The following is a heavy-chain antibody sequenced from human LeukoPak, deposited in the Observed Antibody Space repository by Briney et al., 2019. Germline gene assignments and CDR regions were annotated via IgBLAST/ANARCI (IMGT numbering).Heavy chain of an antibody. CDR3: AKDAYDILTGPIDY. D-gene: IGHD3-9*01. CDR2: ISLDGSKT. CDR1: GFTFSSYS. V-gene: IGHV3-30*18. J-gene: IGHJ4*02. Sequence: PGTSLRLSCAASGFTFSSYSMHWVRQAPGKGLEWVTLISLDGSKTYYVDSVKGRFTISRDNAKNSLYLQMNSLRAEDTALYYCAKDAYDILTGPIDYWGQGTLVTVSS.